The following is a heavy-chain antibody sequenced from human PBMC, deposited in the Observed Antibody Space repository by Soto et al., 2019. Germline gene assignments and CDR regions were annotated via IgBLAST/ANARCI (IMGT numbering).Heavy chain of an antibody. Sequence: PSETLSLTCAVYGGSFSGYYWSWIRQPPGKGLEWIGEINHSGSTNYNPSLKSRVTISVDTSKNQFSLKLSSVTAADTAVYYCARLPPTRAPDYWGQGTLDTVSS. J-gene: IGHJ4*02. CDR3: ARLPPTRAPDY. CDR2: INHSGST. D-gene: IGHD2-15*01. CDR1: GGSFSGYY. V-gene: IGHV4-34*01.